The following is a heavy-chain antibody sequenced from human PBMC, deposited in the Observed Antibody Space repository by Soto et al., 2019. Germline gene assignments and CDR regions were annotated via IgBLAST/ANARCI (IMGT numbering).Heavy chain of an antibody. CDR3: ARDRGKSDLGFPYSSSWHYFDY. D-gene: IGHD6-13*01. Sequence: GASVKVSCKASGGTFSSYTISWVRQAPGQGLEWMGRIIPILGIANYAQKFQGRVTITADKSTSTAYMELSSLRSEDTAVYYCARDRGKSDLGFPYSSSWHYFDYWGQGTLVTVSS. V-gene: IGHV1-69*04. CDR2: IIPILGIA. CDR1: GGTFSSYT. J-gene: IGHJ4*02.